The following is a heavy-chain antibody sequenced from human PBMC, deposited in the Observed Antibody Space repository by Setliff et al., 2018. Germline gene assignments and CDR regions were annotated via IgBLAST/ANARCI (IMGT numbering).Heavy chain of an antibody. CDR3: ARVTGFSYMDV. D-gene: IGHD3-3*01. CDR1: GDSMNSGVYY. J-gene: IGHJ6*03. CDR2: IYSGGTT. Sequence: SETLSLTCKVSGDSMNSGVYYWAWIRQPPGKGLEWIGRIYSGGTTYYNSSLKSRVTISVDTSKSQFSLRLNSVTAADTAVYYCARVTGFSYMDVWGKGTTVTVSS. V-gene: IGHV4-39*01.